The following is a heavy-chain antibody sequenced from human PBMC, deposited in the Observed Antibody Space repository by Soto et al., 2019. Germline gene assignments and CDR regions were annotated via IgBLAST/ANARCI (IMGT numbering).Heavy chain of an antibody. CDR3: AKGDILTS. CDR2: VFYGGIS. V-gene: IGHV4-59*01. D-gene: IGHD3-9*01. CDR1: GDSMSNYY. Sequence: QVRLQESGPGLLKPSETLSLTCTVSGDSMSNYYWNWIRQSPGKGLEWIGDVFYGGISDYNPSLDGRATISVDMSKNQFSLRLTSVTAAYTAVDYCAKGDILTSWGQGTLVTVSS. J-gene: IGHJ4*02.